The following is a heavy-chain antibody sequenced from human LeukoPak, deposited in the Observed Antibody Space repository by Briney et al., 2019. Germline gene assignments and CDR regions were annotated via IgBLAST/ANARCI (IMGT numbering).Heavy chain of an antibody. CDR2: IYYSGST. J-gene: IGHJ5*02. V-gene: IGHV4-61*08. Sequence: PSQTLSLTCTVSGGSISRGGYYWSWIRQPPGKGLEWIGYIYYSGSTNYNPSLKSRVTISVDTSKNQFSLKLSSVTAADTAVYYCARDLGDFWSGSIGLDPWGQGTLVTVSS. CDR1: GGSISRGGYY. D-gene: IGHD3-3*01. CDR3: ARDLGDFWSGSIGLDP.